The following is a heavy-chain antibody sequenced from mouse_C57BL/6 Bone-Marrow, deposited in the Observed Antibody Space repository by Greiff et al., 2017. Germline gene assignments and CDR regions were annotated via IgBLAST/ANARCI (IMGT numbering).Heavy chain of an antibody. CDR1: GFNIKDDY. CDR2: IDPEIGDT. CDR3: ASFDVNYFDF. D-gene: IGHD2-3*01. J-gene: IGHJ2*01. Sequence: EVQLQQSGAELVRPGASVKLSCTASGFNIKDDYIHWVKQRPEQGLEWIGWIDPEIGDTEYASKFQGKATITSDTSSNTAYLQLSSLTSDDTAVYYCASFDVNYFDFWGQGTPLTVAS. V-gene: IGHV14-4*01.